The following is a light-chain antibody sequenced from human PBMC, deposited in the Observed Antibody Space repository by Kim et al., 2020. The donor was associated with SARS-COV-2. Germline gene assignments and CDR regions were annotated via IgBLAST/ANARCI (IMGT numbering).Light chain of an antibody. CDR2: DAS. CDR3: QQAYSFPLT. V-gene: IGKV1-12*01. CDR1: QGISNW. Sequence: AAVGDRVTITCRASQGISNWLAWYQQKPGKAPKLLIYDASSLQSGVPPRFSRSGSGTDFTLTISSLLPEDLATYYCQQAYSFPLTFGGGTKVDIK. J-gene: IGKJ4*01.